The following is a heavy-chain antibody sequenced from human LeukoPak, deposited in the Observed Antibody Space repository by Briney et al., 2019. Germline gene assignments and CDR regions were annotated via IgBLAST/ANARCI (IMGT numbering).Heavy chain of an antibody. D-gene: IGHD6-13*01. CDR1: GYTFTSYY. J-gene: IGHJ4*02. CDR2: INPNSGGT. CDR3: ARDMGSNWSFDH. V-gene: IGHV1-2*02. Sequence: ASVKVSCKASGYTFTSYYMHWVRQAPGQGLEWMGWINPNSGGTNYAQKFQGRVTMTRDTSISTAYMELSRLRSDDTAVYYCARDMGSNWSFDHWGQGTLVTVSS.